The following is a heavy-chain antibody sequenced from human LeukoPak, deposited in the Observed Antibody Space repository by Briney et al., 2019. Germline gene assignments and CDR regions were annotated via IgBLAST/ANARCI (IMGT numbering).Heavy chain of an antibody. Sequence: SETLSLTCSVSNGPVKNYYWTWLRQPPGQGLEWIGNFLYSGTTTYRASLDSRLIISVDNSKNTVSLRLFSVTAADTAVYYCATLVYSGSRYHFDTWGQGTLVTVSS. V-gene: IGHV4-59*02. J-gene: IGHJ4*02. CDR1: NGPVKNYY. CDR2: FLYSGTT. D-gene: IGHD1-26*01. CDR3: ATLVYSGSRYHFDT.